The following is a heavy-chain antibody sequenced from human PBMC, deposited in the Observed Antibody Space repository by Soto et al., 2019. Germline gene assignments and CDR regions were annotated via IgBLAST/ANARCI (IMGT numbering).Heavy chain of an antibody. Sequence: SVKVSCKASGFTFTSSAVQWVRQARGQRLEWIGWIVVGSGNTNYAQKFQERVTITRDMSTSTAYMELSSLRSEDTAVYYCATLPDYYDSSGYYYHHWGQGTMVTVSS. J-gene: IGHJ3*01. CDR1: GFTFTSSA. D-gene: IGHD3-22*01. CDR2: IVVGSGNT. CDR3: ATLPDYYDSSGYYYHH. V-gene: IGHV1-58*01.